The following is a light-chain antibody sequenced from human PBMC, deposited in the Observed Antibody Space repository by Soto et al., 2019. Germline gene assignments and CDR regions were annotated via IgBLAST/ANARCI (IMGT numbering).Light chain of an antibody. CDR3: QQYYSSPYT. Sequence: DIVMTQSPDSLAVSLGERATINCKSSQSVFYSSNNKNYLAWYQQRPRQPPKLLIYWASTRESGVPDRFNGSGSGTDFTLTVTSLQAEDVAVYYCQQYYSSPYTFGQGTKLEIK. J-gene: IGKJ2*01. V-gene: IGKV4-1*01. CDR2: WAS. CDR1: QSVFYSSNNKNY.